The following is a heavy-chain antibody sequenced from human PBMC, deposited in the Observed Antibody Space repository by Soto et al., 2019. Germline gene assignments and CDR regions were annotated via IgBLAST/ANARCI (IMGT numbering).Heavy chain of an antibody. CDR2: IYTSGST. V-gene: IGHV4-4*07. J-gene: IGHJ5*02. CDR1: GGSISSYY. D-gene: IGHD2-2*01. Sequence: SETLSLTCTVSGGSISSYYWSWIRQPAGKGLEWIGRIYTSGSTNYNPSLKSRVTMSVDTSKNQFSLKLSSVTAADTAVYYCARAYQLLPSFAFWFDPWGQGTLVTVSS. CDR3: ARAYQLLPSFAFWFDP.